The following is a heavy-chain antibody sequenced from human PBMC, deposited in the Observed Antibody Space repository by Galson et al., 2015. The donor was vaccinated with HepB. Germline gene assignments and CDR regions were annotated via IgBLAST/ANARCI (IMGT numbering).Heavy chain of an antibody. V-gene: IGHV2-5*02. CDR3: AHTAYYYDRSGHYYFDY. CDR1: GFSLTTSGVG. J-gene: IGHJ4*02. D-gene: IGHD3-22*01. Sequence: PALVKPTQTLTLTCTFSGFSLTTSGVGVGWIRQPPGKALEWLAVIFWDDDKRYRPSLRSRLTITRDTSKTQVVLTMTNMDRVDTATYYCAHTAYYYDRSGHYYFDYWGQGTLVTVSS. CDR2: IFWDDDK.